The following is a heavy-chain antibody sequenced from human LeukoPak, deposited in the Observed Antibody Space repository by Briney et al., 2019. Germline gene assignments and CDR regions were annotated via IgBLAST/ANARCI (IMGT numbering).Heavy chain of an antibody. Sequence: ASVNVSCKASGYTFTSYDINWVRQATGQGLEWMGWMNPNSGNTGYAQKFQGRVTITRNTSISTAYMELSSLRSEDTAVYYCARDKIMITFGGVIVRYYFDYWGQGTLVTVSS. CDR2: MNPNSGNT. V-gene: IGHV1-8*03. D-gene: IGHD3-16*02. CDR3: ARDKIMITFGGVIVRYYFDY. J-gene: IGHJ4*02. CDR1: GYTFTSYD.